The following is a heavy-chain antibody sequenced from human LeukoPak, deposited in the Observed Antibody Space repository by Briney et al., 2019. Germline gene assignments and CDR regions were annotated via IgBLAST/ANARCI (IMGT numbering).Heavy chain of an antibody. V-gene: IGHV3-30*18. CDR3: AKGTKGWIQLWYHPFDY. J-gene: IGHJ4*02. CDR2: ISYDGSNK. D-gene: IGHD5-18*01. Sequence: PGRSLRLSCAASGFTFSSYGMHWVRQAPGKGLEWVAVISYDGSNKYYADSVKGRFTISRDNSKNTLYLQMNSLRAEDTAVYYCAKGTKGWIQLWYHPFDYWGQGTLVTVSS. CDR1: GFTFSSYG.